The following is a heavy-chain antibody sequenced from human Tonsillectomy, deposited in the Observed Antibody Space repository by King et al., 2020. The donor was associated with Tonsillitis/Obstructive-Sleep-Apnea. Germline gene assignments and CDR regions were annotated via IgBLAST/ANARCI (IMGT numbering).Heavy chain of an antibody. CDR3: VKGHSDFWRPYYFDY. V-gene: IGHV3-64D*06. Sequence: VQLVESGGGLVQPGGSLRLSCSASGFTFSSSALHWVRQAPGKGLEYVSAISSNGGSTYYANSVKGRFTISRDNSKNTLYLQMSSLRAEDTAVYYCVKGHSDFWRPYYFDYWGQGTLDTVSS. CDR1: GFTFSSSA. D-gene: IGHD3-3*01. CDR2: ISSNGGST. J-gene: IGHJ4*02.